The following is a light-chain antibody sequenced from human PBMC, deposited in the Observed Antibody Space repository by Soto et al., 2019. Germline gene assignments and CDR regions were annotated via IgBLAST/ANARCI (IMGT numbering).Light chain of an antibody. J-gene: IGKJ4*01. Sequence: IVLTQSPATLSVSPGERVTLSCRASENVGTNLAWYQQRPGQPPRLLIYGSSTRATGISATFSGSGSRTEVTLTISSLQSEDSAVYYCQQYNNWGLSFCGGTRVEIK. V-gene: IGKV3D-15*01. CDR1: ENVGTN. CDR2: GSS. CDR3: QQYNNWGLS.